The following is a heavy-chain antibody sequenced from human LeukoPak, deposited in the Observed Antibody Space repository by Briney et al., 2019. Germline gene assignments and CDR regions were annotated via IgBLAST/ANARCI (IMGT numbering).Heavy chain of an antibody. CDR1: GYTFTGYY. Sequence: ASVKVSCKASGYTFTGYYMHWVRQAPGQGLEWMGRINPNSGDTNYAQKFQGWVTMTRDTSISTAYMELSRLRSDDTAVYYCARGLQYGPQVDYWGQGTLVTVSS. D-gene: IGHD2-2*01. CDR2: INPNSGDT. CDR3: ARGLQYGPQVDY. J-gene: IGHJ4*02. V-gene: IGHV1-2*04.